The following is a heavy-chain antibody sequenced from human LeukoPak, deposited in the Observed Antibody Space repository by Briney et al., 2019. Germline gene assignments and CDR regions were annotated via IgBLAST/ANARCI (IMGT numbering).Heavy chain of an antibody. J-gene: IGHJ3*02. Sequence: GGSLRLSCAASGFTFGSYSMNWVRQAPGKGLEWVSSISSSSSYIYYADSVKGRFTISRDNAKNSLYLQMNSLRAEDTAVYYCARDLPSTYYYDSSGYPDAFDIWGQGTMVTVSS. CDR2: ISSSSSYI. D-gene: IGHD3-22*01. V-gene: IGHV3-21*01. CDR3: ARDLPSTYYYDSSGYPDAFDI. CDR1: GFTFGSYS.